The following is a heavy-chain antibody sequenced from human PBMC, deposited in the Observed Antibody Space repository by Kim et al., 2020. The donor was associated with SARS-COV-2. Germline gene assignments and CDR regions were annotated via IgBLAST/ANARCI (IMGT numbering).Heavy chain of an antibody. CDR2: ISGSGGST. D-gene: IGHD6-19*01. Sequence: GGSLRLSCAASGFTFSSYAMSWVRQAPGKGLEWVSAISGSGGSTYYADSVKGRFTISRDNSKNTLYLQMNSLRAEDTAVYYCAKIGQWLERSDYYYGMDVWGQGTTVTVSS. J-gene: IGHJ6*02. V-gene: IGHV3-23*01. CDR3: AKIGQWLERSDYYYGMDV. CDR1: GFTFSSYA.